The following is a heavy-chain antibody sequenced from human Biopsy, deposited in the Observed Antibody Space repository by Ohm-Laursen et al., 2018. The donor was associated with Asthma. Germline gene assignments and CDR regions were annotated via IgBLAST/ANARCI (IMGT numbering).Heavy chain of an antibody. CDR1: GGTFTTYS. CDR2: IIPLIGTP. V-gene: IGHV1-69*01. CDR3: ASPLGDYYDSSGYYYASLGY. J-gene: IGHJ4*02. Sequence: SSVKVSCKASGGTFTTYSISWVRQTPGQGLVWMGGIIPLIGTPNYAQKFQGRVTITADASTNTAYMDLSSLRSEDTAVYYCASPLGDYYDSSGYYYASLGYWGLGTLVIVSS. D-gene: IGHD3-22*01.